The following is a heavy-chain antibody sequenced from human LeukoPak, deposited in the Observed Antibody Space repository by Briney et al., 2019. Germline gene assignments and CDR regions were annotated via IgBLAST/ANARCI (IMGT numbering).Heavy chain of an antibody. Sequence: PSETLSLTCSVSGGSIGRGSYYWGWIRQSPGKGLEWIGSIYYSGSTNYNPSLKSRVTISVDTSKNQFSLKLSSVTAADTAVYYCASRKLGNDYWGQGTLVTVSS. CDR1: GGSIGRGSYY. V-gene: IGHV4-39*07. D-gene: IGHD7-27*01. CDR2: IYYSGST. CDR3: ASRKLGNDY. J-gene: IGHJ4*02.